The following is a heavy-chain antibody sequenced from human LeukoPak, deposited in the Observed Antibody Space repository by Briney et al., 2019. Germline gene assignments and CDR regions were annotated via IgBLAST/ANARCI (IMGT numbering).Heavy chain of an antibody. CDR1: GGSINNYY. Sequence: SETLSLTCTVSGGSINNYYWSWIRQPPGKRLEWIGYVYYNGNTNYNPSLKSRVTISVDTSKNQVSLKLTSVTAADTAVYYCARGGPPFELRSLEWLPVSFDSWGPGTLVTVSS. V-gene: IGHV4-59*01. CDR3: ARGGPPFELRSLEWLPVSFDS. D-gene: IGHD3-3*01. CDR2: VYYNGNT. J-gene: IGHJ4*02.